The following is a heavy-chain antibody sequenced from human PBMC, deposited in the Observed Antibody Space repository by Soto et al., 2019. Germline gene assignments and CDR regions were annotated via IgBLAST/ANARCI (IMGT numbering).Heavy chain of an antibody. J-gene: IGHJ4*02. CDR1: GGSISSSSYY. CDR3: ARSSYYYDSSGYYFDY. Sequence: SETLSLTCTVSGGSISSSSYYWGWIRQPPGKGLEWIGSIYYSGSTYYNPSLKSRVTISVDTSKNQFSLKLSSVTAADTALYYCARSSYYYDSSGYYFDYWGQGTLVTVSS. D-gene: IGHD3-22*01. CDR2: IYYSGST. V-gene: IGHV4-39*01.